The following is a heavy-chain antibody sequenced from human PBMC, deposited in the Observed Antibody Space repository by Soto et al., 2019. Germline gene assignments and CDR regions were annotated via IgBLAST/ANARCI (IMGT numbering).Heavy chain of an antibody. D-gene: IGHD2-2*01. CDR2: IYYSGST. J-gene: IGHJ6*03. Sequence: TLSLTCTVSGGSISSYYWSWIRQPPGKGLEWIGYIYYSGSTNYNPSLKSRVTISVDTSKNQFSLKLSSVTAADTAVYYCARRQCSSTSCYLDYYYMDVWGKGTTVTVSS. CDR1: GGSISSYY. CDR3: ARRQCSSTSCYLDYYYMDV. V-gene: IGHV4-59*08.